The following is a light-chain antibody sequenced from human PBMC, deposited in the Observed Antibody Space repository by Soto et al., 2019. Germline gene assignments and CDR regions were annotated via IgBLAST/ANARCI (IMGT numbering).Light chain of an antibody. J-gene: IGKJ4*01. CDR2: SAS. Sequence: EMVLTQSPGTLSLSPGERATLSCRASQSLRNNYLGWYQQKPGQTRRLLIQSASSRAPGIPDRYSGSGSGTDFTLTISRLEPEDFAVYYCQQFNNSPLTFGGGTKVEIK. CDR3: QQFNNSPLT. CDR1: QSLRNNY. V-gene: IGKV3-20*01.